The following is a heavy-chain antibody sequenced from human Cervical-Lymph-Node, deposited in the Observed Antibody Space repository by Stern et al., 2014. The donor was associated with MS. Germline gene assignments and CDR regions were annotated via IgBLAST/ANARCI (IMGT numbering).Heavy chain of an antibody. J-gene: IGHJ4*02. V-gene: IGHV4-4*03. CDR3: ARQHCTTINCENYYFDY. Sequence: QVQLQESGPGLFNPPGPLPLPSPVSGASLPSNNWWSWVPQFPGKGLEWIGEIYHLGSTNYSPSLQSRVTISADKSKNQFSLRLDSVTAADTALYYCARQHCTTINCENYYFDYWGQGSLVTVSS. CDR1: GASLPSNNW. CDR2: IYHLGST. D-gene: IGHD2/OR15-2a*01.